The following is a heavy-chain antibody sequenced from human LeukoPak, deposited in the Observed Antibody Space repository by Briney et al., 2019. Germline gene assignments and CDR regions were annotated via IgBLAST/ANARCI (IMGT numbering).Heavy chain of an antibody. V-gene: IGHV1-8*01. Sequence: ASVKVSCKASGYTFTSYDINWVRQATGQGLEWMGWMNPNSGNTGYAQKFQGRVTMTRNTSISTAYMERSSLRSEDTAVYYCAAYYGILTGTEVARDYWGQGTLVTVSS. D-gene: IGHD3-9*01. J-gene: IGHJ4*02. CDR1: GYTFTSYD. CDR2: MNPNSGNT. CDR3: AAYYGILTGTEVARDY.